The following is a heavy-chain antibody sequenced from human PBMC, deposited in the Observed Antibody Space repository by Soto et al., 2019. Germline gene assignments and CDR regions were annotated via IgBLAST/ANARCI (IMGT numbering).Heavy chain of an antibody. Sequence: SETLSLTCTVSGGSISSSSYYWGWIRQPPGKGLEWIGSIYYSGSTYYNPSLKSRVTISVDTSKNQFSLKLSSVTTADTAVYYCARGLSGDFALGYWGQGTLVTVSS. J-gene: IGHJ4*02. D-gene: IGHD2-21*02. CDR3: ARGLSGDFALGY. CDR2: IYYSGST. CDR1: GGSISSSSYY. V-gene: IGHV4-39*01.